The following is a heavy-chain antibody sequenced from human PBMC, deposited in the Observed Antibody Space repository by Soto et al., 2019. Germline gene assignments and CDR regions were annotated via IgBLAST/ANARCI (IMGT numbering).Heavy chain of an antibody. D-gene: IGHD4-4*01. CDR2: IYYSGPS. CDR3: ARGYSHYAR. V-gene: IGHV4-61*01. J-gene: IGHJ4*02. CDR1: GGSVSRDSNF. Sequence: SETLSLTCTVSGGSVSRDSNFWSWIRQPPGKGLEWIGYIYYSGPSRYNPSLESRVTISIDSSKNQVSLTLTSVTAADTAVYYCARGYSHYARWGRGTLVTVSS.